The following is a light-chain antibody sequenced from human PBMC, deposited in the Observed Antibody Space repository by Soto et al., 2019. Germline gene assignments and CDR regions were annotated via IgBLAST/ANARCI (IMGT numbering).Light chain of an antibody. CDR3: QQYGSSST. V-gene: IGKV3-20*01. Sequence: IVLTQSPGPLSLSPGERATLSCRASQTISSSPLAWYQQKGGQAPRLLIYGASSRATGIPDRFSGSGSGTDFTLTISRLEPDDFAVYYCQQYGSSSTFGQGTRLEI. J-gene: IGKJ5*01. CDR2: GAS. CDR1: QTISSSP.